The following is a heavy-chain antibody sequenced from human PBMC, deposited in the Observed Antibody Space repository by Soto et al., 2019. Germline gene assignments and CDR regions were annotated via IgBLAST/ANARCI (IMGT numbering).Heavy chain of an antibody. CDR1: GGSFSGYY. CDR2: INHSGST. J-gene: IGHJ4*02. D-gene: IGHD3-9*01. CDR3: ARGRSSLTGYHFDY. Sequence: ETLSLTCAVYGGSFSGYYWSWIRQPPGKGLEWIGEINHSGSTNYNPSLKSRVTISVDTSKNQFSLKLSSVTAADMAVYYCARGRSSLTGYHFDYWGQGTLVTVSS. V-gene: IGHV4-34*01.